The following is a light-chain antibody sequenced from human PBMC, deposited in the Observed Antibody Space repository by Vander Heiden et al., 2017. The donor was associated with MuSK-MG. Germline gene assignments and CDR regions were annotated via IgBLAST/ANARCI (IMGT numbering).Light chain of an antibody. CDR1: QNVRSNF. CDR3: QQYGNFVY. V-gene: IGKV3-20*01. CDR2: GTS. Sequence: EIVLTQSPVTVSLSPGEGATLSCRASQNVRSNFLAWYLQKPGQPPRLLIYGTSTRAADIPERLSGSGSGTDFTLTISRREREDFAVYYGQQYGNFVYLGGGTKVE. J-gene: IGKJ4*01.